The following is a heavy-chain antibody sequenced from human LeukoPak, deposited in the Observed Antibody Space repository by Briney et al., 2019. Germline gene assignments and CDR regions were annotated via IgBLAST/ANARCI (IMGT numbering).Heavy chain of an antibody. CDR2: IRYDGSNK. V-gene: IGHV3-30*02. D-gene: IGHD1-26*01. J-gene: IGHJ3*02. CDR3: PNVTIGDYYALNEAFDI. Sequence: GGSLRLSCSASGFTFCSFAMEWEGQAPGKGLEWVAFIRYDGSNKYYADSVQGRFTISRDNSKNTLYLQMSTLRGEDTAVYYCPNVTIGDYYALNEAFDIWGQGTMVTVSS. CDR1: GFTFCSFA.